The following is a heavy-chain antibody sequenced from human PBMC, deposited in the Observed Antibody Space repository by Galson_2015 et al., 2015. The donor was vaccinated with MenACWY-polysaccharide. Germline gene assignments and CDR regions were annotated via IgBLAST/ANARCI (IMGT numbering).Heavy chain of an antibody. V-gene: IGHV4-61*02. CDR3: TRATFGLYGMDI. CDR2: IYTSGST. CDR1: GGSISSGPYY. J-gene: IGHJ6*02. D-gene: IGHD3-16*01. Sequence: TLSLTCIVSGGSISSGPYYWSWIRQSAGEGLEWIGRIYTSGSTNYNPSLRSRVTISIDTSKNQFSLKLSSVTAADTAVYYCTRATFGLYGMDIWGQGTTVTVSS.